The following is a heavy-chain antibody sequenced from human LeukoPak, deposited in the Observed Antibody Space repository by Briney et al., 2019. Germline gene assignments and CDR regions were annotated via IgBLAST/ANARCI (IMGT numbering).Heavy chain of an antibody. Sequence: TLSLTCTVSGGSISSGGYYWSWIRQPPGKGLEWIGYIYHSGSTYYNPSLKSRVTISVDRSKNQFSLKLSSVTAADTAVYYCARGTTTIFGVVRFDYWGQGTLVTVSS. CDR1: GGSISSGGYY. J-gene: IGHJ4*02. V-gene: IGHV4-30-2*01. CDR2: IYHSGST. CDR3: ARGTTTIFGVVRFDY. D-gene: IGHD3-3*01.